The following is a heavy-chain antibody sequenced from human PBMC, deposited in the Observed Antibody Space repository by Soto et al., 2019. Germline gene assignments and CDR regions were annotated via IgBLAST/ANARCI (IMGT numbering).Heavy chain of an antibody. Sequence: EVQLVESGGGLVKPGGSLRLSCAASGFTFSSYSMNWVRQAPGKGLEWVSSISSSSSYIYYADSVKGPFTISRDNAQNSLNLQMNGLRAEDTAVYYCARDRIFGGSGYDFDYWGQGTLVTVSS. D-gene: IGHD3-3*01. CDR2: ISSSSSYI. V-gene: IGHV3-21*01. CDR1: GFTFSSYS. J-gene: IGHJ4*02. CDR3: ARDRIFGGSGYDFDY.